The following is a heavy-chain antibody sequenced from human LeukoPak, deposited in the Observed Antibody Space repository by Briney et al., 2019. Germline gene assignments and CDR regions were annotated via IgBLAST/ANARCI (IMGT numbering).Heavy chain of an antibody. Sequence: SETLSLTCTVSGGSISSYYWSWIRQPPGKGLEWIGYIYYSGSTNYNPSLKSRVTISVDTSKNQFSLKLSSVTAADTAVYYCGVGGILTGYYNVIDYWGQGTLVTVSS. J-gene: IGHJ4*02. CDR3: GVGGILTGYYNVIDY. D-gene: IGHD3-9*01. V-gene: IGHV4-59*12. CDR1: GGSISSYY. CDR2: IYYSGST.